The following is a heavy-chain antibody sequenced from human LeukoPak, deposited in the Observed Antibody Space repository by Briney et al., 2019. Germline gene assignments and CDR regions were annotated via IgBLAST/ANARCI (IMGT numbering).Heavy chain of an antibody. D-gene: IGHD5-18*01. CDR3: ARGEGIQLWFGYDYYYGMDV. CDR1: GYTFTGYY. CDR2: INPNSGGT. Sequence: ASVKVSCKASGYTFTGYYMHWVRQAPGQGLEWMGWINPNSGGTNYAQKFQGWVTMTRDTSISTAYMELSRLRSDDMAVYYCARGEGIQLWFGYDYYYGMDVWGQGTTVTVSS. V-gene: IGHV1-2*04. J-gene: IGHJ6*02.